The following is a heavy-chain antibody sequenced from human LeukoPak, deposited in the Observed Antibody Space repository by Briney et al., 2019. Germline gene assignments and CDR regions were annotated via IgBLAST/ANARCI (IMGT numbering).Heavy chain of an antibody. CDR2: ISGSGETI. Sequence: PGGSLRLSCAAPGFNFRSSAMAWVRLTPGKGLEWVSRISGSGETIHNADSVKGRFVISRDNSKNTLTLMMNSLGAEDTAVYYCTKVVVSGSGGYFASWGQGTLVTVSS. J-gene: IGHJ4*02. CDR1: GFNFRSSA. CDR3: TKVVVSGSGGYFAS. V-gene: IGHV3-23*01. D-gene: IGHD6-19*01.